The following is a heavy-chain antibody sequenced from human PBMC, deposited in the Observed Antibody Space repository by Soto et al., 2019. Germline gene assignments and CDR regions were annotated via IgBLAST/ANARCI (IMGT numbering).Heavy chain of an antibody. D-gene: IGHD1-26*01. Sequence: PSETLSLTCTVSGGSISSSSYYWGWIRQPPGKGLEWVGSIYYSWSTYYNASLKIRVTISVDTAKRQFSLKLSSVTAADTAVYYCARQEGGSYPLLHDHGMDVWGQGTTVT. J-gene: IGHJ6*02. CDR3: ARQEGGSYPLLHDHGMDV. CDR1: GGSISSSSYY. V-gene: IGHV4-39*01. CDR2: IYYSWST.